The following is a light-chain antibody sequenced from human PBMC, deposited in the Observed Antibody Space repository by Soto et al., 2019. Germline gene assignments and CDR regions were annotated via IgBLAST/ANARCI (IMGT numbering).Light chain of an antibody. CDR2: KAS. Sequence: DIQMTQSPSTLSASVGDRVTITCRASQSISSWLAWYQQKPGKAPKLLIYKASSLEGGVPSRFSGSGSGTDFTLAISSLQPDDGATYYCQQDNSYGSYTFGKGTKLEIK. J-gene: IGKJ2*01. CDR1: QSISSW. V-gene: IGKV1-5*03. CDR3: QQDNSYGSYT.